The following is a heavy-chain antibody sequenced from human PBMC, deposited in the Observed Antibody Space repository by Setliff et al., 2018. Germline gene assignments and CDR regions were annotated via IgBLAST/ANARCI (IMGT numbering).Heavy chain of an antibody. CDR2: IYSGGTT. CDR1: GFTVNSNY. V-gene: IGHV3-66*02. J-gene: IGHJ5*02. CDR3: AQDTMATLWS. Sequence: HPGGSLRLSCAASGFTVNSNYMSWVRQAPGKGLEWVSVIYSGGTTYYADSVKGRFTISRVNSKNTLYLQMNSLRTEDTAVYYCAQDTMATLWSWGQGTLVTVSS. D-gene: IGHD5-12*01.